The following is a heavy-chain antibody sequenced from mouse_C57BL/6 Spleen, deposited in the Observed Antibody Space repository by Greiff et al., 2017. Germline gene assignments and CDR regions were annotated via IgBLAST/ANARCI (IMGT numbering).Heavy chain of an antibody. Sequence: QVQLQQSGPELVKPGASVKISCKASGYAFSSSWMNWVKQRPGKGLEWIGRIYPGDGDTNYNGKFKGKATLTADKSSSPAYMQLSSLTSEDSAVYFCARSYYGSRTRAMDYGFQGTSVTVSS. CDR1: GYAFSSSW. V-gene: IGHV1-82*01. CDR2: IYPGDGDT. CDR3: ARSYYGSRTRAMDY. J-gene: IGHJ4*01. D-gene: IGHD1-1*01.